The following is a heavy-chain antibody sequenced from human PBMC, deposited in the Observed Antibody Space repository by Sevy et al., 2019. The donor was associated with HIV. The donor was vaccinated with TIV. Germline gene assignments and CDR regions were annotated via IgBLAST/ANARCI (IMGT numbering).Heavy chain of an antibody. CDR1: GFTFSNYA. D-gene: IGHD2-15*01. Sequence: GGSLRLSCEASGFTFSNYAMHWVRQAPGKGLEWVALISYDGDDKYYADSVRGRFIISRENSRKTLYVQMNSLGAEDTAVYYCAKDGRYCSGGSCHSVGYFDSWGQGTLVTVSS. J-gene: IGHJ4*02. CDR3: AKDGRYCSGGSCHSVGYFDS. V-gene: IGHV3-30-3*01. CDR2: ISYDGDDK.